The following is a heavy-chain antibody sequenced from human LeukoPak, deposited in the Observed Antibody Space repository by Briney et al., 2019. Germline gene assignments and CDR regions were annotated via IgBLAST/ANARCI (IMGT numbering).Heavy chain of an antibody. V-gene: IGHV4-34*01. J-gene: IGHJ5*02. CDR3: ARSLAARPASGWFDP. D-gene: IGHD6-6*01. CDR1: GGSFSGYY. CDR2: INHSGST. Sequence: SETLSLTCAVYGGSFSGYYWSWIRQPPGKGLEWIGEINHSGSTNYNPSPKSRVTISVDTSKNQFSLKLSSVTAADTAVYYCARSLAARPASGWFDPWGQGTLVTVSS.